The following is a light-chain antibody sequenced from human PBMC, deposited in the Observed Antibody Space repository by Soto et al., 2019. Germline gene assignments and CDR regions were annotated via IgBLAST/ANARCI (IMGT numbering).Light chain of an antibody. CDR2: GNN. CDR3: QSYDDILSGPHVV. Sequence: QSVLTQPPSVSGAPGQRVTISCTGSSSNIGAGFDVHWYQQLPGTAPKLLIYGNNNRPSGVPDRFSGSKSGTSASLAITGLQAEDEADYYCQSYDDILSGPHVVFGGGTKLTVL. V-gene: IGLV1-40*01. CDR1: SSNIGAGFD. J-gene: IGLJ2*01.